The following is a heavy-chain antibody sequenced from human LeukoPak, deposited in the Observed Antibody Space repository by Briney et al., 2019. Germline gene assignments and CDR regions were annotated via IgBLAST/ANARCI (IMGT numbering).Heavy chain of an antibody. V-gene: IGHV4-39*07. CDR3: ARSQTTVVTLGSFDI. CDR1: GGSISSGGYY. CDR2: INHSGST. J-gene: IGHJ3*02. Sequence: PSETLSLTCTVSGGSISSGGYYWSWIRQPPGKGLEWIGEINHSGSTNYNPSLKSRVTISVDTSKNQFSLKLSSVTAADTAVYYCARSQTTVVTLGSFDIWGQGTMVTVSS. D-gene: IGHD4-23*01.